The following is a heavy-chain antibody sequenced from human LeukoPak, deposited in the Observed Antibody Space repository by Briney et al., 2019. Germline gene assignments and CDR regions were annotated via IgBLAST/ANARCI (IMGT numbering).Heavy chain of an antibody. D-gene: IGHD3-3*01. CDR3: ARTGDYYYAY. V-gene: IGHV3-74*01. J-gene: IGHJ4*02. CDR1: AFTFSSYW. Sequence: PGGSLRLSCAASAFTFSSYWMQWVRHAPGKGLAWVSRINSDGSTTNYADSVKGRFTISRDNAKNTLYLQMNSLRDEDTAVYYCARTGDYYYAYWGQGTLVTVSS. CDR2: INSDGSTT.